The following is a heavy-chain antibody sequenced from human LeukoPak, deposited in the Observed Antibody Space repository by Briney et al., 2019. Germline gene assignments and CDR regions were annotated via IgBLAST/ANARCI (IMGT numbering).Heavy chain of an antibody. D-gene: IGHD3-22*01. CDR2: IIDSGIST. CDR3: VRDNSRGQSLGVIY. CDR1: GFTFNSYA. J-gene: IGHJ4*02. Sequence: GGSLRLSCAASGFTFNSYAMAWVRQAPEKGLEWVSSIIDSGISTYYADSVKGRFTISRDNSKNSLYLQINSLRAEDTAVYYCVRDNSRGQSLGVIYWGQGSLVTVSS. V-gene: IGHV3-23*01.